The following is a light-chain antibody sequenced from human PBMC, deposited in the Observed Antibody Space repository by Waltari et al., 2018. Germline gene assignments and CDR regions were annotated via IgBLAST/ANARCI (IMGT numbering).Light chain of an antibody. CDR2: AAS. J-gene: IGKJ1*01. V-gene: IGKV3-20*01. CDR3: HHHVRLPAT. Sequence: EIVLTQSPGTLSLSPGERATLSCRASQSVSRYLAWYQQKPGQAPRLLIYAASTRATGIPDRFSGSGSGTDFSLTISRLEPEDFAVYFCHHHVRLPATFGQGTKVEIK. CDR1: QSVSRY.